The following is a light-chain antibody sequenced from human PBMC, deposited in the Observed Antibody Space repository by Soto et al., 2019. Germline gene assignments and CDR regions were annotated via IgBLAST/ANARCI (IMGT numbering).Light chain of an antibody. Sequence: DIQLTQSPSSLSASVGARVTITCRASQSISTFLNWYQQKRGKAPELLIYAASNLQSGVPSRFSGSGSGTEFTLTISSLQPEDFATYYCQQSYSSPPITFGQGTRLEI. J-gene: IGKJ5*01. V-gene: IGKV1-39*01. CDR1: QSISTF. CDR2: AAS. CDR3: QQSYSSPPIT.